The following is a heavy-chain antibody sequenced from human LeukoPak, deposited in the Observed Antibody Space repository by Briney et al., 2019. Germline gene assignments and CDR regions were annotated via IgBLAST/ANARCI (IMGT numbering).Heavy chain of an antibody. CDR3: ARHEVYGSGSYFAQD. J-gene: IGHJ4*02. CDR2: IEHSGST. Sequence: TPSETLSLTCAVYGGSFSGYYWSWIRQPRGEERGCLVEIEHSGSTNYNPSLKSRVTISVDTSKNQFSLKLSSVTAADTAVYYCARHEVYGSGSYFAQDWGQGTLVTVSS. CDR1: GGSFSGYY. V-gene: IGHV4-34*01. D-gene: IGHD3-10*01.